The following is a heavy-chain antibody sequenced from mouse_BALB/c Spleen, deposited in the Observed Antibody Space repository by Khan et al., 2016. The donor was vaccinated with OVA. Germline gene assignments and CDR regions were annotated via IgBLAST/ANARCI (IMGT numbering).Heavy chain of an antibody. CDR1: GFTFNSYG. Sequence: DVQLVESGGGLVQPGGSRKLSCAASGFTFNSYGMHWVRQAPEKGLEWVAYISGDSNTLYYADTVKGRFTISSDNPTNTLFLQMTSLMSEDTAVYYCATSYFYGYYFDYCGPGTTLTVS. D-gene: IGHD1-1*01. J-gene: IGHJ2*01. CDR3: ATSYFYGYYFDY. V-gene: IGHV5-17*02. CDR2: ISGDSNTL.